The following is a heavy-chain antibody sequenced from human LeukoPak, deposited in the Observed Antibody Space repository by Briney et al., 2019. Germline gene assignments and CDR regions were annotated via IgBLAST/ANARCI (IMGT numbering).Heavy chain of an antibody. CDR3: ARSPPFYGDYVFDY. J-gene: IGHJ4*02. CDR1: GGSISSYY. V-gene: IGHV4-59*01. D-gene: IGHD4-17*01. Sequence: PSETLSLTCTVSGGSISSYYWSWIRQPPGKGLEWIGYIYYSGSTNYNPSLNSRVTISVDTSKNQFSLKLSSVTAADTAVYYCARSPPFYGDYVFDYWGQGTLVTVSS. CDR2: IYYSGST.